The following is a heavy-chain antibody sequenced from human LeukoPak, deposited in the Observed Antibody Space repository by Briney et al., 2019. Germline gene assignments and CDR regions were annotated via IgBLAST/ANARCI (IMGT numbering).Heavy chain of an antibody. CDR3: AKDVVRSVAVTGFDY. J-gene: IGHJ4*02. CDR1: GGTFSSYA. V-gene: IGHV3-23*01. CDR2: ISGSGGST. D-gene: IGHD6-19*01. Sequence: SCKASGGTFSSYAISWVRQAPGKGLEWVSAISGSGGSTYYADSVKGRFTISRDNSKNTLYLQMNSLRAEDTAVYYCAKDVVRSVAVTGFDYWGQGTLVTVSS.